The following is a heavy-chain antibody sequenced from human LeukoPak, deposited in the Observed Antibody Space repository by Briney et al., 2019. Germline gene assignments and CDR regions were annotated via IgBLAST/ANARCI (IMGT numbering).Heavy chain of an antibody. D-gene: IGHD2-2*01. CDR2: ISGSGGST. V-gene: IGHV3-23*01. CDR1: GFTFSSYA. J-gene: IGHJ4*02. CDR3: AKDPWPRVVPAAMKFDY. Sequence: PGGSLRLSCAASGFTFSSYAMSWVRQAPGKGLEWVSAISGSGGSTYYADSVKGRFTISRDNSKNTLYLQMNSLRAEDTAVYYCAKDPWPRVVPAAMKFDYWGQGTLVTVSS.